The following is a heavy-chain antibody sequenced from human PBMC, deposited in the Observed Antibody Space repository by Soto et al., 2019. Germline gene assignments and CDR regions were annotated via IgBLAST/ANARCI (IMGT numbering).Heavy chain of an antibody. CDR1: GYTLTELS. Sequence: ASVKVSCKVSGYTLTELSMHWVRQAPGKGLEWMGGFDPEDGETIYAQKFQGRVTMTADTSTDTAYMELSSLRSEDTAVYSCATEHGSGSYYSYRTFDYWGQGTLVTVSS. CDR2: FDPEDGET. CDR3: ATEHGSGSYYSYRTFDY. V-gene: IGHV1-24*01. J-gene: IGHJ4*02. D-gene: IGHD3-10*01.